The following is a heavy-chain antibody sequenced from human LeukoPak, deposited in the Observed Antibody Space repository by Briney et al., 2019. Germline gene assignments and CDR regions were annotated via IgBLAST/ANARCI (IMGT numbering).Heavy chain of an antibody. D-gene: IGHD3-9*01. CDR2: ISFDGSNK. CDR1: GFTFSSYA. Sequence: GGSLRLSCAASGFTFSSYAMHWVRQAPGKGLEWVAVISFDGSNKYYEDSVKGRFTISRDNSKNTLYLQMNSLRAEDTAVYYCARDLYYDILTGPDYWGQGTLVTVSS. V-gene: IGHV3-30*04. J-gene: IGHJ4*02. CDR3: ARDLYYDILTGPDY.